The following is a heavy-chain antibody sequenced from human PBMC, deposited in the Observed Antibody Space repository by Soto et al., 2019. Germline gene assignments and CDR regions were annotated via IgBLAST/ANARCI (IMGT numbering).Heavy chain of an antibody. V-gene: IGHV4-31*11. Sequence: LSLTCAVSGGSITSGGYYWSWIRHHPGRGLEWIASIYYNGSTYHNPSLKSRVTISAGTSENQFSLRLSSVTTADTAVYYCARVRNDYNNYWFDPWGQGXLVTVYS. CDR2: IYYNGST. J-gene: IGHJ5*02. CDR3: ARVRNDYNNYWFDP. CDR1: GGSITSGGYY. D-gene: IGHD4-4*01.